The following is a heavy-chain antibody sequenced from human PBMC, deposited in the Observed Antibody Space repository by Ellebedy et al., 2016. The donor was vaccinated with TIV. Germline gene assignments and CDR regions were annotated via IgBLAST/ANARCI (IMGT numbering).Heavy chain of an antibody. CDR2: ISSNGGST. V-gene: IGHV3-64*01. Sequence: GESLKISXAASGFTFSSYAMHWVRQAPGKGLEYVSAISSNGGSTYYANSVKGRFTISRDNSKNTLYLQMGSLRAEDMAVYYCARALGTVCSGGSCYPPGMDVWGQGTTVTVSS. D-gene: IGHD2-15*01. CDR3: ARALGTVCSGGSCYPPGMDV. CDR1: GFTFSSYA. J-gene: IGHJ6*02.